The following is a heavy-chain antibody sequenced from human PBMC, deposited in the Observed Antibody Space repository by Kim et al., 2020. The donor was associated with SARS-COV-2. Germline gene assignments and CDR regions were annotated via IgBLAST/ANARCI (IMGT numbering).Heavy chain of an antibody. D-gene: IGHD6-6*01. CDR3: AKGGPASSSDY. J-gene: IGHJ4*02. V-gene: IGHV3-23*01. Sequence: GGSLRLSCAASGFTFSGFAMRWVRQAPGKGLEWVSSIGGSGVTTYYADSVRGRFTISRDSSKNTLYLEMNSLRVEDTAVYYCAKGGPASSSDYWGQGTLVTVSS. CDR1: GFTFSGFA. CDR2: IGGSGVTT.